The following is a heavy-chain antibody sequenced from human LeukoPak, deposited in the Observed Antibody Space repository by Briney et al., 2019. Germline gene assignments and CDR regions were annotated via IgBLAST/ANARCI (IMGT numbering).Heavy chain of an antibody. CDR1: GYTFTSYD. Sequence: ASVKVSCKASGYTFTSYDINWVRQATGQGLEWMGWMNPNSGNTGYAQKVQGRVTMTRNTSISTAYMELSSLRSEDTAVYYCARDQLLQDFDDWGQGTLVTVSS. V-gene: IGHV1-8*01. J-gene: IGHJ4*02. D-gene: IGHD2-2*01. CDR3: ARDQLLQDFDD. CDR2: MNPNSGNT.